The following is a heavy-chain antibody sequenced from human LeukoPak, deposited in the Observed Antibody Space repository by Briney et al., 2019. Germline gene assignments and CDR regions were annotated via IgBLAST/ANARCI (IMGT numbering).Heavy chain of an antibody. CDR2: ISYDGSNK. V-gene: IGHV3-30*18. CDR3: AKDTWNYWDYYYYMDV. CDR1: GFTFSSYG. Sequence: GGSLRLSCAASGFTFSSYGMHWVRQAPGKGLEWVAVISYDGSNKYYADSVKGRFTISRDNSKNTLYLQMNSLRAEDTAVYYCAKDTWNYWDYYYYMDVWGKGTTVTVSS. J-gene: IGHJ6*03. D-gene: IGHD1-7*01.